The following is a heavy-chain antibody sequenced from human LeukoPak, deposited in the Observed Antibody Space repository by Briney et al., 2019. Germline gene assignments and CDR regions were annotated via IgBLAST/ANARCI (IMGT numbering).Heavy chain of an antibody. CDR3: AKDFVVVPGNVNYFDY. Sequence: GGSLRLSCAASGFAVSDNYMSWVRQAPGQGLEWVSLIYSDGSTYYSDSVKGRFTVSRDNSKNTLYVQMKSLRAEDTAVYYCAKDFVVVPGNVNYFDYWGQGTLVTVSS. CDR1: GFAVSDNY. D-gene: IGHD2-21*02. J-gene: IGHJ4*02. CDR2: IYSDGST. V-gene: IGHV3-53*01.